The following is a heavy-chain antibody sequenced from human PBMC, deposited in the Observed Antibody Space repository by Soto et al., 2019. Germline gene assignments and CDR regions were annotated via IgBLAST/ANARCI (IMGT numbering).Heavy chain of an antibody. CDR2: IYYSGST. V-gene: IGHV4-59*08. D-gene: IGHD1-26*01. J-gene: IGHJ4*02. CDR1: GGSMNSYQ. Sequence: PSETLSLTCTVSGGSMNSYQWSWIRQPPGKGLEWIGYIYYSGSTKYNPSLKSRVTISVDTSKNQFSLKLTSVTAADTAVYYCARHETWELANYWGQGTLVTVSS. CDR3: ARHETWELANY.